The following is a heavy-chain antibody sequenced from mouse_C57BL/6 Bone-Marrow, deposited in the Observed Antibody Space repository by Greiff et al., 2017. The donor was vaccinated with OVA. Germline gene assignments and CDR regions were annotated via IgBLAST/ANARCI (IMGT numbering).Heavy chain of an antibody. D-gene: IGHD6-1*01. J-gene: IGHJ1*03. CDR1: GFTFSDYY. Sequence: EVQGVESGGGLVQPGGSLKLSCAASGFTFSDYYMYWVRQTPEKRLEWVAYISNGGGSTYYPDTVKGRFTISRDNAKNTLYLQMSRLKSEDTAMYYCARNNHWYFDVWGTGTTVTVSS. V-gene: IGHV5-12*01. CDR2: ISNGGGST. CDR3: ARNNHWYFDV.